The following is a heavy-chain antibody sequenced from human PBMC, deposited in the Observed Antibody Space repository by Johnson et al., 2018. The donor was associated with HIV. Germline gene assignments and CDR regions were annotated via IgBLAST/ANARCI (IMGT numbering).Heavy chain of an antibody. CDR3: AKSVRYNFGSGSWSPPPPRDAFDI. J-gene: IGHJ3*02. D-gene: IGHD3-3*01. CDR2: INWNGGST. Sequence: AQLVESGGGMVQPGGSLRLSCAASGFTFSSYAMSWVRQAPGKGLEWVSGINWNGGSTGYADSVKGRFTISRDNSKNSLYLQMNSLRAEDTAVYYWAKSVRYNFGSGSWSPPPPRDAFDIWGRGTMVTVSS. CDR1: GFTFSSYA. V-gene: IGHV3-20*04.